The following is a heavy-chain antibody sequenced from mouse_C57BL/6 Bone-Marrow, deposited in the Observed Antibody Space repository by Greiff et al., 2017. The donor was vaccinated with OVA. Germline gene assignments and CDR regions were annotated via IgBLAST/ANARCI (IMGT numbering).Heavy chain of an antibody. CDR3: AIGDSSGYALTC. J-gene: IGHJ2*01. D-gene: IGHD3-2*02. CDR1: GYTFTSYW. V-gene: IGHV1-74*01. Sequence: QVQLQQPGAELVKPGASVKVSCKASGYTFTSYWMHWVKQRPGQGLEWIGRIHPSDSDTNYNQKFKGKATLTVDKSSSTAYMQLSSLTSEDSAVSYCAIGDSSGYALTCWGPSPTLSVSS. CDR2: IHPSDSDT.